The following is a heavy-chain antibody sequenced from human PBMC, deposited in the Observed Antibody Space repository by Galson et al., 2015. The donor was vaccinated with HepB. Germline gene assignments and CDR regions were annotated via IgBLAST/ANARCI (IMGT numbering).Heavy chain of an antibody. D-gene: IGHD1-26*01. CDR1: GYSIDNYG. V-gene: IGHV1-18*04. CDR2: ISVYNGNR. J-gene: IGHJ6*02. Sequence: SVKVSCKASGYSIDNYGFIWVRQAPGQGLEWMGWISVYNGNRDYAQKVQDRVTMTTDRSMGSAYMELRSLRSDDTAVYYCARYSSSRNSCGMDVWGQGTTVTVSS. CDR3: ARYSSSRNSCGMDV.